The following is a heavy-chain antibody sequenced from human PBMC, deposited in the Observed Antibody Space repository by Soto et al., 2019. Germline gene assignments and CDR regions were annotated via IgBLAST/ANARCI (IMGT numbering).Heavy chain of an antibody. V-gene: IGHV4-59*01. CDR3: ARVVGYCSGGTCYSGRFDP. Sequence: SETLSLTCTVSGGSISSYYWSWIRQPPGKGLQWIGYIYYSGSTNYNPSLKSRVTTSVNTSKNQFSLKLRSVTAADTAVYYCARVVGYCSGGTCYSGRFDPWGQGTLVTVSS. J-gene: IGHJ5*02. CDR2: IYYSGST. D-gene: IGHD2-15*01. CDR1: GGSISSYY.